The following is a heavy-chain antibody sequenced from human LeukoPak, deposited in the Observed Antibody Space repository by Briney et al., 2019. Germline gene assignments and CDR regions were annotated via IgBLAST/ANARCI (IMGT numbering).Heavy chain of an antibody. CDR3: ASFGYCSSTSCYDAFDI. V-gene: IGHV4-31*03. CDR1: GGSISGGGYY. D-gene: IGHD2-2*01. J-gene: IGHJ3*02. CDR2: IYYSGST. Sequence: SETLSLTCTVSGGSISGGGYYWSWIRQHPGKGLEWIGCIYYSGSTYYNPSLKSRVTISVDTSKNQFSLKLSSVTAADTAVYYCASFGYCSSTSCYDAFDIWGQGTMVTVSS.